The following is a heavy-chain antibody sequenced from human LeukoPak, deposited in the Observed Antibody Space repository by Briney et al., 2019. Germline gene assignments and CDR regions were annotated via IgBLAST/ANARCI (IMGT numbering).Heavy chain of an antibody. CDR2: IYYSGST. CDR3: ARAYDSSGRANDAFDI. V-gene: IGHV4-59*12. D-gene: IGHD3-22*01. J-gene: IGHJ3*02. Sequence: SETLSLTCTVSGGSISSYYWSWIRQPPGKGLEWIGYIYYSGSTNYNPSLKSRVTISVDTSKNQFSLKLSSVTAADTAVYYCARAYDSSGRANDAFDIWGQGTMVTVSS. CDR1: GGSISSYY.